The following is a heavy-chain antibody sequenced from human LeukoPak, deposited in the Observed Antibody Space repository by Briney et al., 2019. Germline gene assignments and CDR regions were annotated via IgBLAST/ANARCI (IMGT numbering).Heavy chain of an antibody. Sequence: GASVKVSCKASGYTFTSYDINWVRQATGQGLEWMGWMNPNSGNTGYAQKFQGRVTITADESTSTAYMELSSLRSEDTAVYYCARVGKGYYLYYFDYWGQGTLVTVSS. V-gene: IGHV1-8*01. CDR2: MNPNSGNT. D-gene: IGHD3-22*01. J-gene: IGHJ4*02. CDR1: GYTFTSYD. CDR3: ARVGKGYYLYYFDY.